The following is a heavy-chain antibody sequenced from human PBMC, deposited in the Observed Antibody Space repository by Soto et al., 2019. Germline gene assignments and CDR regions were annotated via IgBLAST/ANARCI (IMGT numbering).Heavy chain of an antibody. J-gene: IGHJ4*02. CDR3: AKDHTLLWFGELYY. V-gene: IGHV3-23*01. CDR1: GFTFSSYA. CDR2: ISGSGGST. Sequence: EVQLLESGGGLVQPGGSLRLSCAASGFTFSSYAMSWVRQAPGKGLEWVSAISGSGGSTYYADSVKGRFTISRDNSKTTLYLQMNSLRAEDTAVYYCAKDHTLLWFGELYYWGQGPLVTVSS. D-gene: IGHD3-10*01.